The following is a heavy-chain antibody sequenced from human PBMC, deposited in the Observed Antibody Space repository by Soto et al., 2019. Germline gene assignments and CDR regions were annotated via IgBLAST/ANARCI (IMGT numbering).Heavy chain of an antibody. J-gene: IGHJ4*02. V-gene: IGHV4-39*01. CDR2: IYYSGST. CDR1: GGSISSSSYY. Sequence: QLQLQESGPGLVKPSETLSLTCTVFGGSISSSSYYWGWIRQPPGKGLEWIGSIYYSGSTYYNPSLKSRVTISVDTSKNQFSLKLSSVTAADTAVYYCARHRQADSGWYLFDYWGQGTLVTVSS. CDR3: ARHRQADSGWYLFDY. D-gene: IGHD6-19*01.